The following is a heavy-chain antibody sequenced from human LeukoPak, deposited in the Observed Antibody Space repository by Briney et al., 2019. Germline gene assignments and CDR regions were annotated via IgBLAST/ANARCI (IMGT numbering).Heavy chain of an antibody. V-gene: IGHV1-18*01. J-gene: IGHJ3*02. CDR3: ARESWIYSYARGDAFDI. CDR2: ISAYNGNT. CDR1: GYTFTSYG. Sequence: GASVKVSCKASGYTFTSYGISWVRQAPGQGLEWMGWISAYNGNTNYAQKLQGSVTMTTDTSTSTAYMELRSLRSDDTAVYYCARESWIYSYARGDAFDIWGQGTMVTVSS. D-gene: IGHD5-18*01.